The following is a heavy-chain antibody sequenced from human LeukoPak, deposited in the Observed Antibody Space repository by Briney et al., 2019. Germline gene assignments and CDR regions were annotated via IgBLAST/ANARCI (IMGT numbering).Heavy chain of an antibody. CDR2: IYYSGST. CDR1: GGSISSSRYY. D-gene: IGHD4-17*01. V-gene: IGHV4-39*01. J-gene: IGHJ4*02. CDR3: ARLPTVTFFDY. Sequence: SETLSLTCTVSGGSISSSRYYWGWIRQPPGKGLEWIGSIYYSGSTYHNPSLKSRVTISVDTSKNQFSLRLSSVTAADTAVYYCARLPTVTFFDYWGQGTLVTVSS.